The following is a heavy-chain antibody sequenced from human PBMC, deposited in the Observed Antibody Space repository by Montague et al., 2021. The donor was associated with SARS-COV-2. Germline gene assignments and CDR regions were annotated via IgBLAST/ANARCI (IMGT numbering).Heavy chain of an antibody. CDR2: ISYDGSNK. J-gene: IGHJ6*02. CDR3: ARELVYYGMDV. V-gene: IGHV3-30-3*01. Sequence: SLRLSCAASGFTFSSYAMHWVRQAPGKGLERVAVISYDGSNKYYADSVKGRFTISRDNSKNTLYLQMNSLRAEDTAVYYCARELVYYGMDVWGQGTTVTVSS. CDR1: GFTFSSYA.